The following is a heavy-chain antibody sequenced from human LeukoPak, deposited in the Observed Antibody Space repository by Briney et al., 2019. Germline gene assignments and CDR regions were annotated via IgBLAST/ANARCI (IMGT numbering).Heavy chain of an antibody. J-gene: IGHJ2*01. CDR2: ISSSSSYT. Sequence: PGGSLRLSCAASGFTFSDYYMTWIRQAPGKGLEWVSYISSSSSYTNHADSVKGRFTISRDNAKNSLYLQMNSLRVEDTAVYYCARDRGGGWYFDVWGRGTLVTVSS. V-gene: IGHV3-11*05. CDR1: GFTFSDYY. CDR3: ARDRGGGWYFDV. D-gene: IGHD3-10*01.